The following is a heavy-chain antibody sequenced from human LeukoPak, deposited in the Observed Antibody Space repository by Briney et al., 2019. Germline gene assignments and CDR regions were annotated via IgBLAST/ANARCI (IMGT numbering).Heavy chain of an antibody. CDR2: ISSSSSYI. CDR1: GFTFGDYA. J-gene: IGHJ3*02. V-gene: IGHV3-21*01. CDR3: ARDGDLLYYDFWSGTYAFDI. Sequence: GGSLRLSCTASGFTFGDYAMSWVRQAPGKGLEWVSSISSSSSYIYYADSVKGRFTISRDNAKNSLYLQMNSLRAEDTAVYYCARDGDLLYYDFWSGTYAFDIWGQGTMVTVSS. D-gene: IGHD3-3*01.